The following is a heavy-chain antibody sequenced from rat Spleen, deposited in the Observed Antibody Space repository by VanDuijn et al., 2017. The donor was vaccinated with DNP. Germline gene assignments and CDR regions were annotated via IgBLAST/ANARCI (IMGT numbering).Heavy chain of an antibody. CDR1: GFSFSYYY. D-gene: IGHD4-3*01. V-gene: IGHV5-27*01. Sequence: EVQLVESGGGLVQPGRSLKLSCAASGFSFSYYYMAWVRQAPTKGLEWVTYISSGGGSTYSRDSVRGGFTVSRDNAKSTLYLQMNSLRSEDMATYYCIRWNSGHFDYWGQGVMVTVSS. CDR3: IRWNSGHFDY. CDR2: ISSGGGST. J-gene: IGHJ2*01.